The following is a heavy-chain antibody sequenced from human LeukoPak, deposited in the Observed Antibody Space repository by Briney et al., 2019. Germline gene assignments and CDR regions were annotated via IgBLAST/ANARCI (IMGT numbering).Heavy chain of an antibody. CDR1: EFTVSSNY. CDR2: IYSGGST. Sequence: GGSLRLSCAASEFTVSSNYMSWVRQAPGKGLEWVSAIYSGGSTYYADSVKGRFTISRDNSKNTLYLRMNSLRAEDTAVYYCARDRGSSSPFPMDVWGQGTTVTVSS. J-gene: IGHJ6*02. D-gene: IGHD6-13*01. V-gene: IGHV3-66*01. CDR3: ARDRGSSSPFPMDV.